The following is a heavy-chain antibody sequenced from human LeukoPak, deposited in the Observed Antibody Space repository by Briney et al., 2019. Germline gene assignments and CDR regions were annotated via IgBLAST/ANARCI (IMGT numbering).Heavy chain of an antibody. CDR1: GFTFSSYA. CDR2: ISYDGSNK. D-gene: IGHD2-15*01. J-gene: IGHJ4*02. CDR3: ARGLEWWLPRLDY. V-gene: IGHV3-30-3*01. Sequence: GGSLRLSCAASGFTFSSYAMHWVRQAPGKGLEWVAVISYDGSNKYYADSVKGRFTISRDNSKNTLYLRMNSLRAEDTAVYYCARGLEWWLPRLDYWGQGTLVTVSS.